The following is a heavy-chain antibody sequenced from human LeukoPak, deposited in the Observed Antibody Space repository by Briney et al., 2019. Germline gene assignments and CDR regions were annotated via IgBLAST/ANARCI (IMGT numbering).Heavy chain of an antibody. CDR2: INYIGST. V-gene: IGHV4-59*01. CDR3: ARGVTAAASS. D-gene: IGHD6-13*01. CDR1: GDSITTYY. J-gene: IGHJ5*02. Sequence: SETLSLTCTVSGDSITTYYWSWIRQPPGKGLEWIGYINYIGSTNYNPSPKNRVSISADISKTQFTLRLSSVTTADTAVYFCARGVTAAASSWGQGTLVTVSS.